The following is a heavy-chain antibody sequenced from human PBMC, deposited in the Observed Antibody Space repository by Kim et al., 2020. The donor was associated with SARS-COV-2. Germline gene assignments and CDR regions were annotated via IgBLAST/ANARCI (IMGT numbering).Heavy chain of an antibody. CDR3: TRGLNSGSNY. D-gene: IGHD2-21*01. CDR2: ISFSRTYI. J-gene: IGHJ4*02. V-gene: IGHV3-21*01. Sequence: GGSLRLSCTASGFSFSSHAMDWVRQAPGKGLEWVSSISFSRTYIYYADSVKGRFTISRDNAKNSLYLQMNSLRADDTAIYYCTRGLNSGSNYWGQGTLVTVSS. CDR1: GFSFSSHA.